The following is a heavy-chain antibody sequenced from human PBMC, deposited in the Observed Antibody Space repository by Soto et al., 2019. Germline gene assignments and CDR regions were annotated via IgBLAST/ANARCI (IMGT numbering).Heavy chain of an antibody. D-gene: IGHD3-10*01. J-gene: IGHJ6*03. CDR3: AKDDARFGELLYRSGDMDV. CDR1: GFTFSSYG. V-gene: IGHV3-30*18. CDR2: ISYDGSNK. Sequence: GGSLRLSCAASGFTFSSYGMHWVRQAPGKGLEWVAVISYDGSNKYYADSVKGRFTISRDNSKNTLYLQMNSLRAEDTAVYYCAKDDARFGELLYRSGDMDVWGKGTTVTVSS.